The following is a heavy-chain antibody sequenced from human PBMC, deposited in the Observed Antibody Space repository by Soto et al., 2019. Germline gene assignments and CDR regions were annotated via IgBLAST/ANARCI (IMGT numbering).Heavy chain of an antibody. CDR1: GGTFSSYA. CDR3: ARAVGANVDY. V-gene: IGHV1-69*05. J-gene: IGHJ4*02. Sequence: ASVKVSCKASGGTFSSYAISWVRQAPGQGLEWMGGIIPIFGSTSYAQKFQGRVTMTRDTSTSTVYMELSSLRSEDTAVYYCARAVGANVDYWGQGTLVTVSS. D-gene: IGHD1-26*01. CDR2: IIPIFGST.